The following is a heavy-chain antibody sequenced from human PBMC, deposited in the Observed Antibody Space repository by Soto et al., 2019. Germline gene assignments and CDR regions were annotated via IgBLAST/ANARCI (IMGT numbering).Heavy chain of an antibody. D-gene: IGHD6-13*01. CDR3: ARDPVYSRSLDAFDI. CDR1: GFPFSSYG. Sequence: QVQLVESGGGVVQPGRSLRLSCAASGFPFSSYGMHWVRQAPGKGLEWVAVIWYDGSNKYYAGSVKGRFTISRDNSKNALYLQMNGLRAEDTAVYYCARDPVYSRSLDAFDIWVQGTMVTVS. V-gene: IGHV3-33*01. CDR2: IWYDGSNK. J-gene: IGHJ3*02.